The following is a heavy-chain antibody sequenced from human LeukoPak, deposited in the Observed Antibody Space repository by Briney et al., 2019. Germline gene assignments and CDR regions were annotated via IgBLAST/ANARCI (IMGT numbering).Heavy chain of an antibody. Sequence: PGGSLRLSCAASGFTFRNYWMHWVRQVPGKGLVWVSHLNGDGSSITYADSVKGRFTTSRDNAKSTLYLQMNSLRAEDTAVYYCARDRGYSPDVWGQGTTVTVSS. CDR3: ARDRGYSPDV. CDR2: LNGDGSSI. CDR1: GFTFRNYW. J-gene: IGHJ6*02. D-gene: IGHD5-18*01. V-gene: IGHV3-74*01.